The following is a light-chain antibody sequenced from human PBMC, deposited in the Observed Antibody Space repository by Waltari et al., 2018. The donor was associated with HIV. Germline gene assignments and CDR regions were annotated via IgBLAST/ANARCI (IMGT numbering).Light chain of an antibody. CDR1: QDISNS. CDR3: QQYNTYPRT. Sequence: DIQMTQSPSSLSASVGDRVTITCRASQDISNSLAWFQQKPGKAPQSLIYAASSLHTGFPPRFSGSGFGTGFTLTISRLHPEDFATYYCQQYNTYPRTFGQGTKVEV. J-gene: IGKJ1*01. V-gene: IGKV1-16*01. CDR2: AAS.